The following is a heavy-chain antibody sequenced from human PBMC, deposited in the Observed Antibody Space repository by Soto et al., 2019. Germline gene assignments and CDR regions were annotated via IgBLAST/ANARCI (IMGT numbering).Heavy chain of an antibody. CDR2: IKQDGSEK. D-gene: IGHD3-10*01. J-gene: IGHJ5*02. V-gene: IGHV3-7*03. Sequence: VGSLRLSCAASGFTFSSYWMSWVRQAPGKGLEWVANIKQDGSEKYYVDSVKGRFTISRDNAKNSLYLQMNSLRAEDTAVYYCARDNDVLLWFGELSRWFDPWGQGTLVTVSS. CDR1: GFTFSSYW. CDR3: ARDNDVLLWFGELSRWFDP.